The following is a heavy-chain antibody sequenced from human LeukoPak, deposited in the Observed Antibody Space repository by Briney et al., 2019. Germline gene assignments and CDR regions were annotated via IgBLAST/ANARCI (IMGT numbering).Heavy chain of an antibody. CDR3: ARRGYSYGYPQDRYFDL. V-gene: IGHV4-59*08. CDR1: GGSISSYY. D-gene: IGHD5-18*01. CDR2: IYYSGST. J-gene: IGHJ2*01. Sequence: SETLSLTCTVSGGSISSYYWSWIRQPPGKGLEWIGYIYYSGSTNYNPSLKSRVTISVDTSKNQFSLKLSSVTAADTAVYYCARRGYSYGYPQDRYFDLWGRGTLVTVSS.